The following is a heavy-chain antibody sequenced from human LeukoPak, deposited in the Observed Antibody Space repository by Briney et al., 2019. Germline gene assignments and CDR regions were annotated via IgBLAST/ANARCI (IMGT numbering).Heavy chain of an antibody. CDR3: ARSRGGSYWGGYYFDY. CDR2: IYTSGST. J-gene: IGHJ4*02. V-gene: IGHV4-61*02. D-gene: IGHD1-26*01. CDR1: GGSISSGSYY. Sequence: PSETLSLTCTVSGGSISSGSYYWSWIRQPAGEGLEWIGRIYTSGSTNYNPSLKSRVTISVDTSKNQFSLKLSSVTAADTAVYYCARSRGGSYWGGYYFDYWGQGTLVTVSS.